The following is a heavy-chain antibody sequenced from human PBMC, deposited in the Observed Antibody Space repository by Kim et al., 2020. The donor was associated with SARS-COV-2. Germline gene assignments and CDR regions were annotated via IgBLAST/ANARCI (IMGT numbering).Heavy chain of an antibody. Sequence: SETLSLTCTVSGGSISSSSYYWGWIRQPPGKGLEWIGSIYYSGSTYYNPSLKSRVTISVDTSKNQFSLKLSSVTAADTAVYYCARVKPGGPSYYYGSGSSHANLDYWGQGTLVTVSS. D-gene: IGHD3-10*01. CDR1: GGSISSSSYY. J-gene: IGHJ4*02. CDR2: IYYSGST. V-gene: IGHV4-39*02. CDR3: ARVKPGGPSYYYGSGSSHANLDY.